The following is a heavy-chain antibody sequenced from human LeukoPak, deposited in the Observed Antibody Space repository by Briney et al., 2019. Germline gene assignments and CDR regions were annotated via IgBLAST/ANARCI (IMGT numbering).Heavy chain of an antibody. CDR1: GYTFSDYT. J-gene: IGHJ4*02. CDR3: ARFGSYRYYFDY. Sequence: ASVTISCKASGYTFSDYTLNWVRQAPGQGLEWMAWINTNTGNPTSAQGFTGRFAFSVDKSVSTAYLQISSLKAEDTAVYYCARFGSYRYYFDYWGQGTLVTVSS. CDR2: INTNTGNP. V-gene: IGHV7-4-1*02. D-gene: IGHD1-26*01.